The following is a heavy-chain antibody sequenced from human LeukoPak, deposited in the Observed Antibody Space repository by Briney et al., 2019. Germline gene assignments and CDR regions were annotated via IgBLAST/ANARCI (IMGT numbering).Heavy chain of an antibody. V-gene: IGHV3-23*01. CDR3: AKDSCSSTSCYNSN. CDR2: ISGSGGST. D-gene: IGHD2-2*02. CDR1: GFTFSSYA. J-gene: IGHJ4*02. Sequence: GGSLRLSCAASGFTFSSYAMSWVRQAPGKGLEWVSAISGSGGSTYYADSVKGRFTISGDNSKNTLYLQMNSLRAEDTAVYYCAKDSCSSTSCYNSNWGQGTLVTVSS.